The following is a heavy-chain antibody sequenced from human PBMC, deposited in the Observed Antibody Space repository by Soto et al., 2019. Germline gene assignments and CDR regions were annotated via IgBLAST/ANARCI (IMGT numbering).Heavy chain of an antibody. CDR1: GGSISSYY. CDR3: ASTDYDYIWGSYDY. V-gene: IGHV4-59*01. Sequence: QVQLQESGPGLVKPSETLSLTCTVSGGSISSYYWSWIRQPPGKGLEWIGYIYYSGSTNYNPSLKSRGTISVDTSKNQFSLKLSSVTAADTAVYYCASTDYDYIWGSYDYWGQGTLVTVSS. CDR2: IYYSGST. D-gene: IGHD3-16*01. J-gene: IGHJ4*02.